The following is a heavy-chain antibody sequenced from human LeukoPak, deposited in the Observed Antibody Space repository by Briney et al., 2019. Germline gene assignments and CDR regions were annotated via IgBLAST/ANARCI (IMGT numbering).Heavy chain of an antibody. CDR1: GFTFSSYA. V-gene: IGHV3-23*01. Sequence: GGSLRLSCAASGFTFSSYAMSWVRQAPRKGLEWVSAISGSGGSTYYADSVKGRFTISRDNSKNTLYLQMNSLRAEDTAVYYCAKDQDIVVVPAAPLGYFQHWGQGTLVTVSS. CDR2: ISGSGGST. J-gene: IGHJ1*01. D-gene: IGHD2-2*01. CDR3: AKDQDIVVVPAAPLGYFQH.